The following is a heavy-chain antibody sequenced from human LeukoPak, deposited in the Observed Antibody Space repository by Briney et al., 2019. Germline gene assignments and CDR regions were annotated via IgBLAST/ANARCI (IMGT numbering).Heavy chain of an antibody. Sequence: PGGSLRLSCAASGFTVSSNYMSWVRQAPGKGLEWVSAISGSGGSTYYADSVKGRFTISRDNAKNSLYLQMNSLRAEDTAVYYCARERGTELDYWGQGTLVTVSS. CDR1: GFTVSSNY. J-gene: IGHJ4*02. CDR2: ISGSGGST. V-gene: IGHV3-53*01. CDR3: ARERGTELDY. D-gene: IGHD1-14*01.